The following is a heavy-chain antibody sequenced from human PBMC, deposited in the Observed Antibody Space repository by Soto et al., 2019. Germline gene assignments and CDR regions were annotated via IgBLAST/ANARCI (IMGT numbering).Heavy chain of an antibody. CDR1: GFAFSSYA. CDR3: AKSPYYYGSVPYGGVGYFDY. D-gene: IGHD3-10*01. CDR2: ISGSGGST. J-gene: IGHJ4*02. Sequence: EVQLFESGGGLVQPGGSLRLSCAASGFAFSSYAMSWVRQAPGKGLEWVSAISGSGGSTYYADSVKGRFTISRDNSKNQLYLQMNSLRAEDTAVYYCAKSPYYYGSVPYGGVGYFDYWGQGTLVTVSS. V-gene: IGHV3-23*01.